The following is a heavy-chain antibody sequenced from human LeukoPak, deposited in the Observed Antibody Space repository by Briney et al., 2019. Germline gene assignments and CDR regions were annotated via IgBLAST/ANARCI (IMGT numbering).Heavy chain of an antibody. D-gene: IGHD6-25*01. CDR1: GFTFSSYA. CDR3: AREYIAAFDY. Sequence: GGSLRLSCAASGFTFSSYAMHWVRQAPGKGLEWVAVISYGGSNEYYADSVKGRFTISRDNSKNTLYLQMNSLRAEDTAVYYCAREYIAAFDYWGQGTLVTVSS. V-gene: IGHV3-30-3*01. J-gene: IGHJ4*02. CDR2: ISYGGSNE.